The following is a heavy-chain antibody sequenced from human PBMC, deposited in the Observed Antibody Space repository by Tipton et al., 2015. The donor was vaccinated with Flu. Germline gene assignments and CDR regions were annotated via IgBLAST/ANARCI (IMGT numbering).Heavy chain of an antibody. Sequence: LRLSCAVYGGSFSGYYWSWIRQPPGKGLEWIGEINHSGSTNYNPSLTSRVTISVDTSKNQFSLKLSSVTAADTAVYYCARQYGVYSSGWNRYFDLWGRGTLVTVSS. CDR3: ARQYGVYSSGWNRYFDL. CDR2: INHSGST. V-gene: IGHV4-34*01. J-gene: IGHJ2*01. D-gene: IGHD6-19*01. CDR1: GGSFSGYY.